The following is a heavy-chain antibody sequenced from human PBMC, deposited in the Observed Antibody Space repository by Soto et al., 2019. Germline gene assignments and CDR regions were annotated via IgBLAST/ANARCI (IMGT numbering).Heavy chain of an antibody. CDR3: ARDGIAAAGPTPYYYYGMDV. J-gene: IGHJ6*02. V-gene: IGHV3-48*03. Sequence: EVQLVESGGGLVQPGGSLRLSCAASGFTFSSYEMNWVRQAPGKGLEWVSYISSSGSTIYYADSVKGRFTIPRDNAKNSLYLQMNSLRAEDTAVYYCARDGIAAAGPTPYYYYGMDVWGQGTTVTVSS. D-gene: IGHD6-13*01. CDR2: ISSSGSTI. CDR1: GFTFSSYE.